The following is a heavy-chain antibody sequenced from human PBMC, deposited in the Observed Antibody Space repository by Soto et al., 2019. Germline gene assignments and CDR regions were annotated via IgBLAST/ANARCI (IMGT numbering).Heavy chain of an antibody. D-gene: IGHD3-3*01. V-gene: IGHV3-30-3*01. J-gene: IGHJ4*02. CDR3: ARGGNFWSGFKH. Sequence: QVQLVESGGGVVQPGRSLRLSCAASGFTFSSYAMHWVRQAPGKGLEWVAVISYDGSNKYYADSVKGRFTISRDNSKNTLYLQMNSLRAEDTAVYCCARGGNFWSGFKHWGQGTLVTVSS. CDR1: GFTFSSYA. CDR2: ISYDGSNK.